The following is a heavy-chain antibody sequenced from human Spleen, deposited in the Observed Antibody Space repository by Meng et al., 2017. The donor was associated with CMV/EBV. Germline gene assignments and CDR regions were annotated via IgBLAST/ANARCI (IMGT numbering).Heavy chain of an antibody. Sequence: HGPLQESGPGTVKPLGNLSPPLPVLCGLLRYLLWSLIPDSPGKGLEWIGYIYYSGSTNYNPSLKSRVTISVDTSKNQFSLKLSSVTAADTAVYYCARFREGEIPYQFDYWGQGTLVTVSS. J-gene: IGHJ4*02. D-gene: IGHD2-2*02. CDR2: IYYSGST. V-gene: IGHV4-59*01. CDR1: GLLRYLL. CDR3: ARFREGEIPYQFDY.